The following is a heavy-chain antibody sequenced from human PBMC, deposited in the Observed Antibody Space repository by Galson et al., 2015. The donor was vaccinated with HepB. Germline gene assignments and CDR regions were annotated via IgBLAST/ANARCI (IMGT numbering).Heavy chain of an antibody. J-gene: IGHJ6*02. D-gene: IGHD3-10*01. CDR3: AGRPLMVRGVPYYYYGMDV. V-gene: IGHV4-59*08. CDR2: IYYSGST. Sequence: ETLSLTCTVSGGSISSYYWSWIRQPPGKGLEWIGYIYYSGSTNYNPSLKSRVTISVDTSKNQFSLELSSVTAADTAVYYCAGRPLMVRGVPYYYYGMDVWGQGTTVTVSS. CDR1: GGSISSYY.